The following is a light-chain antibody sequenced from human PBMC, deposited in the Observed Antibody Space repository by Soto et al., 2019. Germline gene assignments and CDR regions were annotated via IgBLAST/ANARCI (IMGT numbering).Light chain of an antibody. J-gene: IGKJ1*01. CDR3: QQRSTWLTWT. Sequence: EIVLTQSPATLSLSPGERATLSCRASQSVSSYLAWYQQKPGQAPRLLIYDASNRATGIPARFSGSGSGTEFTLTISSLEPEDFAVYYCQQRSTWLTWTFGQGTKVEIQ. CDR1: QSVSSY. CDR2: DAS. V-gene: IGKV3-11*01.